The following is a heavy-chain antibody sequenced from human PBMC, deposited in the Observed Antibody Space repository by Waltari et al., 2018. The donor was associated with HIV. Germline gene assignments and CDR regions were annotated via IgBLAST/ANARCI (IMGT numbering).Heavy chain of an antibody. Sequence: LVESGGGLVQPGGSLRLSCAASGFSFSSHSMNWVRQAPGKRLGWLSYISINRATRYYADSVGGRFTISRDNAKNSLFLQMNNLRDDDTAVYYCVAGMASRGFDPWGQGTLVTVSS. CDR2: ISINRATR. CDR3: VAGMASRGFDP. D-gene: IGHD2-8*01. J-gene: IGHJ5*02. V-gene: IGHV3-48*02. CDR1: GFSFSSHS.